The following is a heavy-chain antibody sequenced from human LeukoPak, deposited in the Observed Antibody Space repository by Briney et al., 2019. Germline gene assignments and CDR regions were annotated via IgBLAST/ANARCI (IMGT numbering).Heavy chain of an antibody. CDR2: ISGSGGGT. V-gene: IGHV3-23*01. CDR3: AKQTIFGVVSHFGY. J-gene: IGHJ4*02. Sequence: GGSLRLSCAASGFTFSSYAMSWVRQAPGKGLEWVSAISGSGGGTYYADSVKGRFTISRDNSKNTLYLQMNSLRAEDTAVYYCAKQTIFGVVSHFGYWGQGTLVTVSS. CDR1: GFTFSSYA. D-gene: IGHD3-3*01.